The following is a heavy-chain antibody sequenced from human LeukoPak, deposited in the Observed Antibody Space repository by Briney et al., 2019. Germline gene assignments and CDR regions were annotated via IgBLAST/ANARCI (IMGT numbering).Heavy chain of an antibody. CDR2: ISSSSSTI. V-gene: IGHV3-48*01. CDR1: GFTFSSYG. CDR3: ARGARLFYDSSGYYYHDAFDI. J-gene: IGHJ3*02. Sequence: GGSLRLSCAASGFTFSSYGMNWVRQAPGKGLEWVSYISSSSSTIYYADSVKGRFTISRDNAKNSLYLQMNSLRAVDTAVYYCARGARLFYDSSGYYYHDAFDIWGQGTMVTVSS. D-gene: IGHD3-22*01.